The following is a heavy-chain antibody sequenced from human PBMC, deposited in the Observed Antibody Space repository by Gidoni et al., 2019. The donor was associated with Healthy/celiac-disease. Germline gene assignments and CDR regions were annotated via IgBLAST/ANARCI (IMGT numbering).Heavy chain of an antibody. J-gene: IGHJ4*02. D-gene: IGHD3-9*01. CDR3: AGSDVLRYFDWLLSTLDY. CDR2: ISGSGGST. Sequence: EVQLLESGGGLVQPGGSLRLSCAASGFTFSSYAMSWVRQAPGKGLEWVSAISGSGGSTYYADSVKGRFTISRDNSKNTLYLQMNSLRAEDTAVYYCAGSDVLRYFDWLLSTLDYWGQGTLVTVSS. CDR1: GFTFSSYA. V-gene: IGHV3-23*01.